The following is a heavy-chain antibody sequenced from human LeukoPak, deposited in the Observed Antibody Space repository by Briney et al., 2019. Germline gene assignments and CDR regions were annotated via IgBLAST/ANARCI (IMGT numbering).Heavy chain of an antibody. D-gene: IGHD5-12*01. CDR1: GYTFTGYY. J-gene: IGHJ6*03. Sequence: ASVKVSCKASGYTFTGYYMHWVRQAPGQGLEWMGWINPNSGGTNYAQKFQGRVTMTRDTSISTAYMELSRLRSDDTAVYYCARVARRYYYYYMDVWGKGTTVTVSS. CDR3: ARVARRYYYYYMDV. CDR2: INPNSGGT. V-gene: IGHV1-2*02.